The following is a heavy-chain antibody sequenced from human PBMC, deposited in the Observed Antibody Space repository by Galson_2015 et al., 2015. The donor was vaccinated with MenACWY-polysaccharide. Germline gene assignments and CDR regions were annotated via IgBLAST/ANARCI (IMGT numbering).Heavy chain of an antibody. Sequence: SLRLSCAASGFTFTSYAMSWVRRAPGKGLEWVSAIRSSSTNTYYADSVKGRFTISRDNSKNTLYLQMNSLRAEDTAVYYCAKDSTDFWSVAGRFDHWGQGTLVTVSS. V-gene: IGHV3-23*01. CDR1: GFTFTSYA. CDR2: IRSSSTNT. J-gene: IGHJ5*02. D-gene: IGHD3-3*01. CDR3: AKDSTDFWSVAGRFDH.